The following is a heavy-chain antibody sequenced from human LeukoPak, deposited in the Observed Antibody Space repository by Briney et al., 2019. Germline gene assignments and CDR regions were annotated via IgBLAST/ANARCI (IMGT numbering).Heavy chain of an antibody. J-gene: IGHJ4*02. V-gene: IGHV3-33*01. D-gene: IGHD6-19*01. Sequence: GGSLRLSCAASGFTFSSYGMHWVRQAPGKGLEWVAVIWYDGGNKYYADSVKGRFNISRDNSKNTLYLQMNSLRAEDTAVYYCARDGIAVAGTFYFDYWGQGTLVTVSS. CDR2: IWYDGGNK. CDR1: GFTFSSYG. CDR3: ARDGIAVAGTFYFDY.